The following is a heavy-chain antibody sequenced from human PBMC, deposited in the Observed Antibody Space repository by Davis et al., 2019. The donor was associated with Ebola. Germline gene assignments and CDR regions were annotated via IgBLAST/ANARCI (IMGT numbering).Heavy chain of an antibody. Sequence: GESLKISCAASGFTFDDYAMHWVRQAPGKGLEWVSSISISSTFIYYADSVRGRFTVSRDNAKNSLSLQMDSLRAEDTAVYYCAGGESGWDASDIWGRGTMVIVSS. CDR1: GFTFDDYA. D-gene: IGHD6-19*01. V-gene: IGHV3-21*01. J-gene: IGHJ3*02. CDR3: AGGESGWDASDI. CDR2: ISISSTFI.